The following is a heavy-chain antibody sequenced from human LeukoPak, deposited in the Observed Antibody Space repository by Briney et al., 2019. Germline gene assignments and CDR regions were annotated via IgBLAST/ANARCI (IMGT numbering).Heavy chain of an antibody. CDR1: GGTFSSYA. CDR3: ARGYCSSTSCHRNGAFDI. V-gene: IGHV1-69*13. CDR2: IIPIFGTA. J-gene: IGHJ3*02. Sequence: SVKVSCKASGGTFSSYAISWVRQAPGQGLEWMGGIIPIFGTANYAQKFQGRVTITADESTSTAYMELSSLRSEDTAVYYCARGYCSSTSCHRNGAFDIWGQGTMVTVSS. D-gene: IGHD2-2*01.